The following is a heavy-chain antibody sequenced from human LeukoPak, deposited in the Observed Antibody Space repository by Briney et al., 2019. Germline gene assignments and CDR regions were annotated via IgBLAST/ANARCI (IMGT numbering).Heavy chain of an antibody. CDR1: SGSISSSSYY. Sequence: SETLSLTCAVSSGSISSSSYYWGWIRQPPGKGLEWIGSIYYSGSTYYNPSLKSRFTLSVDTSKNQFSLKLRSVTAADTAVYYCARQERGYDGSGHRAFDIWGQGTMVTISS. CDR2: IYYSGST. V-gene: IGHV4-39*01. J-gene: IGHJ3*02. D-gene: IGHD3-22*01. CDR3: ARQERGYDGSGHRAFDI.